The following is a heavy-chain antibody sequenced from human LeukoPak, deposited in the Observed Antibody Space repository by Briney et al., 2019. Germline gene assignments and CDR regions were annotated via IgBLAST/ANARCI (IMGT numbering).Heavy chain of an antibody. CDR2: INPSGGST. Sequence: ASVKVSCKASGYTFTSYYMHWVRQAPGQGLEWIGIINPSGGSTSYAQKFQGRVTMTRDTSTSTVYMELSSLRSEDTAVYYCARASPYYYGSGSYYTTDAFDIWGQGTMVTVSS. CDR1: GYTFTSYY. D-gene: IGHD3-10*01. V-gene: IGHV1-46*01. CDR3: ARASPYYYGSGSYYTTDAFDI. J-gene: IGHJ3*02.